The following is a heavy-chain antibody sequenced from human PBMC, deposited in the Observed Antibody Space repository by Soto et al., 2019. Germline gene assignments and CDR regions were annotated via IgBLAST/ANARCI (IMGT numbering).Heavy chain of an antibody. CDR3: ASENYGDNWLDP. CDR1: GGSISSYY. D-gene: IGHD1-7*01. Sequence: SETLSLTCTVSGGSISSYYWSWIRQPPGKGLEWIGYIYYSGSTNYNPSLKSRVTISVDTSKNQFSLKLSSVTAADTAVYYCASENYGDNWLDPCGQGTLVTVSS. V-gene: IGHV4-59*01. CDR2: IYYSGST. J-gene: IGHJ5*02.